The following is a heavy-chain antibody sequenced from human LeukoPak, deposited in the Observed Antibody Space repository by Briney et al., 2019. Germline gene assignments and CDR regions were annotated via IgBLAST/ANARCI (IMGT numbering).Heavy chain of an antibody. V-gene: IGHV4-34*01. CDR3: ARHMLGGKRSFDS. CDR1: GGSFSGYY. D-gene: IGHD4-23*01. CDR2: INDSGST. Sequence: TSETLSLTCGVYGGSFSGYYWSWIRQPPGKGLEWIGEINDSGSTNYSPSLKSRATISADTSKNQFSLNLSSVTAADTAVYYCARHMLGGKRSFDSWGQGTLVTVSS. J-gene: IGHJ4*02.